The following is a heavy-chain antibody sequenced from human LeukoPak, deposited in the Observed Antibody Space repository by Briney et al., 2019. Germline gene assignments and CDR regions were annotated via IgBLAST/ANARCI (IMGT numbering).Heavy chain of an antibody. V-gene: IGHV4-38-2*01. CDR3: AGIAADNSVDP. Sequence: SETLSLTCAVSGYTISSGYYWGWIRQPPGKGLEWIGSIYHSGSTYYNPSLKRRVTISVDTSKNQFSLKLSSVTAADTAVYYCAGIAADNSVDPWGQGTLVTVSS. J-gene: IGHJ5*02. D-gene: IGHD6-13*01. CDR1: GYTISSGYY. CDR2: IYHSGST.